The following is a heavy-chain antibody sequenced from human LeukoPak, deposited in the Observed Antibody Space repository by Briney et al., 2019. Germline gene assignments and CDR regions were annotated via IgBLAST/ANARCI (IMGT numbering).Heavy chain of an antibody. V-gene: IGHV4-59*12. CDR2: IYYSGNT. Sequence: SETLSLTCTVSGGSISSSYWSWIRQPPGKGLEWIGYIYYSGNTNYNPSLKSRVTISVDTSKNQFSLKLSSVTAADTAVFYCAKPDGDYVGQLDAFDIWGQGTMVTVSS. J-gene: IGHJ3*02. CDR3: AKPDGDYVGQLDAFDI. CDR1: GGSISSSY. D-gene: IGHD4-17*01.